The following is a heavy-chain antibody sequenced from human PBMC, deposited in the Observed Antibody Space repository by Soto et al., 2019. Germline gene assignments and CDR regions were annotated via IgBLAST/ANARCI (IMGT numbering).Heavy chain of an antibody. D-gene: IGHD1-7*01. V-gene: IGHV4-31*03. CDR1: GGSISSGGYY. J-gene: IGHJ4*02. CDR2: IYYSGST. CDR3: ARVGIPGTTGPGIEY. Sequence: SETLSLTCTVSGGSISSGGYYWSWIRQHPGKGLEWIGYIYYSGSTYYNPSLKSRVTISVDTSKNQFSLKLSSVTAADTAVYYCARVGIPGTTGPGIEYWGQGTLVTVSS.